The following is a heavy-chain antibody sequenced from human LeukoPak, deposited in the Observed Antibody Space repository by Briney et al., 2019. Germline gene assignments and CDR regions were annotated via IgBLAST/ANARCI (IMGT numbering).Heavy chain of an antibody. CDR2: IYTSGST. CDR1: GGSISSGSYY. Sequence: SQTLSLTCTVSGGSISSGSYYWSWIRQPAGKGLEWIGRIYTSGSTNYNPSLKSRVTISVDTSKNQFSLKLSSVTAADTAAYYCARYNTYYYDSSGKNNYNWFDPWGQGTLVTVSS. V-gene: IGHV4-61*02. D-gene: IGHD3-22*01. CDR3: ARYNTYYYDSSGKNNYNWFDP. J-gene: IGHJ5*02.